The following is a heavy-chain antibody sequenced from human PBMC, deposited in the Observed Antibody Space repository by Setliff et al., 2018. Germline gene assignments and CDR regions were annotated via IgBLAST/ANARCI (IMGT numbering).Heavy chain of an antibody. CDR1: GFTFSSYE. V-gene: IGHV3-48*03. Sequence: GGSLRLSCAASGFTFSSYEMNWVRQAPGKGLEWVSYISSSGSTIYYADSVKGRFTISRDNAKNSLYLHMNSLRADDTAVYYCSRDVYDFRTGQADPWGQGTRVTVSS. D-gene: IGHD3-3*01. CDR3: SRDVYDFRTGQADP. CDR2: ISSSGSTI. J-gene: IGHJ5*02.